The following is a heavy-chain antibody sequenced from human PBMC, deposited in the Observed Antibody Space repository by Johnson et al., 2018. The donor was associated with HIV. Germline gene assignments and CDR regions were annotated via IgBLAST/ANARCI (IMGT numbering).Heavy chain of an antibody. CDR2: ISSDESNK. Sequence: QGLLVESGGGVVQPGRSLRLSCAASGFTFRTYAMHWVRQAPGKGLEWASAISSDESNKYYADSVKGRFSISRDNSKNTMFLQMDSLRAEDTAVYYCAREGVSGSYYDAFDLWGQGTMVTVSS. CDR3: AREGVSGSYYDAFDL. J-gene: IGHJ3*01. D-gene: IGHD1-26*01. CDR1: GFTFRTYA. V-gene: IGHV3-30*04.